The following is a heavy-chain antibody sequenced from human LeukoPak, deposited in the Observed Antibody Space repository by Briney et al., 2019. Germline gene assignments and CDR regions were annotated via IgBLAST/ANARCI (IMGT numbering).Heavy chain of an antibody. V-gene: IGHV3-53*01. D-gene: IGHD6-19*01. CDR1: GFTVRNNY. CDR2: IYSGGDT. Sequence: GGSLRLSCAVPGFTVRNNYMSWVRQAPGKGLECVSVIYSGGDTYYADSVKGRFTISRDNSKNTLYLQMNSLRAEDTAVFYCAVLNSGWRFQHWGQGTLVTVSS. CDR3: AVLNSGWRFQH. J-gene: IGHJ1*01.